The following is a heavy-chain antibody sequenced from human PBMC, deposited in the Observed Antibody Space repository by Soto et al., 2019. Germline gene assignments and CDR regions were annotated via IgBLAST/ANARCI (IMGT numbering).Heavy chain of an antibody. J-gene: IGHJ4*02. CDR2: ISYDGSNK. CDR1: GFTFSSYG. Sequence: GASLRLSCAASGFTFSSYGMHWVRQAPGKGLEWVAVISYDGSNKYYADSVKGRFTISRDTSKNTLYLQMNSMSDEDTAVYYWAKQRIAADVAYYFDYWGQGTLVTVSS. V-gene: IGHV3-30*18. CDR3: AKQRIAADVAYYFDY. D-gene: IGHD6-13*01.